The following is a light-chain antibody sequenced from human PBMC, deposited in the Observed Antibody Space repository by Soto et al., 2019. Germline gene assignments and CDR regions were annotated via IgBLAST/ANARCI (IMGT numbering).Light chain of an antibody. CDR1: SSDLGAYDY. J-gene: IGLJ1*01. CDR3: SSYTTSYSYV. CDR2: EVT. V-gene: IGLV2-14*01. Sequence: QSVLTQPASVSGSPGQSITISCTGTSSDLGAYDYVSWYQQHPGEAPTLLIYEVTNRPSGVSNRFSDSKSGNTASLTISGLQAEDEAEYFCSSYTTSYSYVFGTGTKVTVL.